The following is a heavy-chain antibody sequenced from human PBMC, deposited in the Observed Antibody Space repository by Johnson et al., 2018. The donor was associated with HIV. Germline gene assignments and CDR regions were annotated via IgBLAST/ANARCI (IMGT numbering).Heavy chain of an antibody. CDR3: AREGAWEVRPGAFDI. D-gene: IGHD1-26*01. J-gene: IGHJ3*02. CDR2: ISSSGTTI. V-gene: IGHV3-11*04. CDR1: GVIFSDYY. Sequence: QVQLVESGGGLVKPGGSLRLSCVASGVIFSDYYMSWIRQAPGKGLEWVSYISSSGTTIYYADSVKGRFTISRDNAKNSLYLQMNSLRADDTAVYYCAREGAWEVRPGAFDIWGQGTVVTVSS.